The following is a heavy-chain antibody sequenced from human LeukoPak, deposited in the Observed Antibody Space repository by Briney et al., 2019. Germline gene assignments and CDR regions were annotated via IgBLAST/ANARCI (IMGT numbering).Heavy chain of an antibody. CDR3: VGSIAAAGTGY. Sequence: SETLSLTCTVSGGSISSSSYYWGWIRQPPGKGLEWIGSIYYSGSTYYNPSLKSRVTISVDTSKNQFSLKLSSVTAADTAMYYCVGSIAAAGTGYWGQGTLVTVSS. D-gene: IGHD6-13*01. J-gene: IGHJ4*02. CDR1: GGSISSSSYY. CDR2: IYYSGST. V-gene: IGHV4-39*01.